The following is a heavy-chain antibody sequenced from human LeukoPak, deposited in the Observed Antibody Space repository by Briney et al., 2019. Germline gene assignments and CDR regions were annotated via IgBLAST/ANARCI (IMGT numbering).Heavy chain of an antibody. CDR2: IYYSGST. Sequence: PSETLSLTCTVSGGSISSSSYYWGWIRQPPGKGLEWIGSIYYSGSTYYNPSLKSRVTISVDTSKNQFSLKLSSVTAADTAVYYCARGLFVAALVPNYYYYYMDVWGKGTTVTVSS. CDR1: GGSISSSSYY. CDR3: ARGLFVAALVPNYYYYYMDV. V-gene: IGHV4-39*07. D-gene: IGHD6-6*01. J-gene: IGHJ6*03.